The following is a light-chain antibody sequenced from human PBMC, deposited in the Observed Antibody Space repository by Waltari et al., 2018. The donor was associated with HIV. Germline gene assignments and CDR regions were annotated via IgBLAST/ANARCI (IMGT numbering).Light chain of an antibody. CDR2: GAS. V-gene: IGKV4-1*01. CDR3: QQYYSVPYT. CDR1: RNLLYSSNNKSY. J-gene: IGKJ2*01. Sequence: DVVVTQSPDSLAVSVGERATLNCKSSRNLLYSSNNKSYLAWYQQTARQRSNLIIDGASSRAAGVADRCGSSGSGTDFTLTISSLQAEDVAVYYCQQYYSVPYTFGQGTKLEIK.